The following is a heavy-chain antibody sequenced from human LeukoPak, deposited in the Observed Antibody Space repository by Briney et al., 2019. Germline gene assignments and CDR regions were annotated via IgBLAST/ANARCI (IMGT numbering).Heavy chain of an antibody. V-gene: IGHV4-4*07. Sequence: PSESLSLTCTVSRGSISNYCRSWIRQPAGKGLEWIGRIHTSGSTTYNPSLESRVTISVDTTNNQFPLRLSDLTPADTAAYYCGRELSRMEWEIFSCDAIDIWGQGTKVTVSS. CDR3: GRELSRMEWEIFSCDAIDI. CDR2: IHTSGST. CDR1: RGSISNYC. J-gene: IGHJ3*02. D-gene: IGHD1-26*01.